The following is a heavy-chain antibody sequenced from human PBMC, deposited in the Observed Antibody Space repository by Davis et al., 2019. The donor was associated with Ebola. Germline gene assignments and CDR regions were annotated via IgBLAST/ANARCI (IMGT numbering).Heavy chain of an antibody. CDR2: IKQDGSEK. CDR3: ARRGDFWSGYSFDY. V-gene: IGHV3-7*01. J-gene: IGHJ4*02. D-gene: IGHD3-3*01. Sequence: GGSLRLSCAASGFTFSSYAMSWVRQAPGKGLEWVATIKQDGSEKYYVDSVKGRFPISSDNAKKSLYLQMKSLRAEDTAVYYCARRGDFWSGYSFDYWGQGTLVSVSS. CDR1: GFTFSSYA.